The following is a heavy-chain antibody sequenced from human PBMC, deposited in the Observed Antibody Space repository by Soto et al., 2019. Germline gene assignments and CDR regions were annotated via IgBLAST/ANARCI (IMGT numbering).Heavy chain of an antibody. J-gene: IGHJ4*02. V-gene: IGHV3-30*18. CDR2: ISYDGSNK. CDR1: GFTLSSYG. CDR3: VKDLGYSYGYYYY. Sequence: HPGGSLRLSCAAPGFTLSSYGMHWVRQAPGKGQEWVAVISYDGSNKYYADSVKGRFTISRDNSKNTLYLQMNSLRDSDTAMFYCVKDLGYSYGYYYYRGQGTLLPVSA. D-gene: IGHD5-18*01.